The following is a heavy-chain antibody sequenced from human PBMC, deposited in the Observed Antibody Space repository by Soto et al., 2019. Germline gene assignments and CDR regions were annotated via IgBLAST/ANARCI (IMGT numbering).Heavy chain of an antibody. Sequence: PSQTLSLTCAISGSSVSSNAAAWNCIRSSPSRGLEWLGRTYYRSNWRHDYAVSVKSRITVNPDTSKNQFSLQLNSVTPDDTAVYYCARGVAGSGFDLWGQGTMVTVSS. CDR3: ARGVAGSGFDL. D-gene: IGHD6-19*01. J-gene: IGHJ4*02. CDR1: GSSVSSNAAA. V-gene: IGHV6-1*01. CDR2: TYYRSNWRH.